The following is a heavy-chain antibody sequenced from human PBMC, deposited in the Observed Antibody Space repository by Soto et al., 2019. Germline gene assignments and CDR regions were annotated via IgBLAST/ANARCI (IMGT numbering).Heavy chain of an antibody. CDR2: IWYDGSNK. Sequence: GGSLRLSCAASGFTCSSYGMHWVRQAPGKGLEWVAVIWYDGSNKYYADSVKGRFTISRDNSKNTLYLQMNSLRAEDTAVYYCARDYYDSSGYFVSDYYYYGMDVWGQGTTVTVSS. CDR3: ARDYYDSSGYFVSDYYYYGMDV. D-gene: IGHD3-22*01. V-gene: IGHV3-33*01. CDR1: GFTCSSYG. J-gene: IGHJ6*02.